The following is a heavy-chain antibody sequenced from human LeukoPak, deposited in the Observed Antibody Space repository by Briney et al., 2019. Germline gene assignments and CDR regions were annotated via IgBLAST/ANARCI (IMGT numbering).Heavy chain of an antibody. V-gene: IGHV1-18*01. CDR3: ASLYYDSSGYYWPGGSNY. D-gene: IGHD3-22*01. Sequence: ASVKVSCKASGYTFSSYGFSWVRQAPGQGLEWMGWINAYSGNTNYAQNLQGRVTMTTDTSTSTAYMELRSLRSEDTAVYYCASLYYDSSGYYWPGGSNYWGQGTLVTVSS. CDR2: INAYSGNT. J-gene: IGHJ4*02. CDR1: GYTFSSYG.